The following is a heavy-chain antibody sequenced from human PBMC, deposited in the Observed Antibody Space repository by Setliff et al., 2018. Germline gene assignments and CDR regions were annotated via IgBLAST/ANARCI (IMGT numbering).Heavy chain of an antibody. V-gene: IGHV3-21*01. D-gene: IGHD2-2*01. CDR2: IRSNGGAT. CDR3: ARSETCHSTHCSPYDY. CDR1: GFTFSTYA. J-gene: IGHJ4*02. Sequence: GGSLRLSCAASGFTFSTYAMNWVRQAPGKGLEWVSGIRSNGGATYYADSVKGRFTISRDNAENSLYLQMNSLRAEDTAVYYCARSETCHSTHCSPYDYWGQGTPVTVSS.